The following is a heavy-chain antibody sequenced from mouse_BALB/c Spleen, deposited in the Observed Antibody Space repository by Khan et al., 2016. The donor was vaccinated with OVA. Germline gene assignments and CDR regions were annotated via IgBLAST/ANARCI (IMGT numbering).Heavy chain of an antibody. Sequence: EVQLQESGGGLVKPGGSLKLSCAASGFTFSDYYMYWVRQTPEKRLEWVATISDGGSYTYYPDSVKGRFTISRDDAKNNLYLQMSSLKSEDTAMDYCARGYYGDPFAYWGQGTLVTVSA. V-gene: IGHV5-4*02. CDR3: ARGYYGDPFAY. CDR1: GFTFSDYY. D-gene: IGHD2-13*01. CDR2: ISDGGSYT. J-gene: IGHJ3*01.